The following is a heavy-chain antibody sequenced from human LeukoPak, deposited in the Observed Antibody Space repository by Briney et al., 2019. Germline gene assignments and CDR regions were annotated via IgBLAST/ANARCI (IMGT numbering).Heavy chain of an antibody. Sequence: SETLSLTCTVSGGSISSYHWSWIRQPPGKGLEWIGYIYYSGSTNYNPSLKSRVTISVDTSKNQFSLKLSSVTAADTAVYYCARGGGVITISYFPLGPDLPHYSYYYGMDVWGQGTTVTVSS. CDR1: GGSISSYH. J-gene: IGHJ6*02. D-gene: IGHD3-22*01. V-gene: IGHV4-59*01. CDR2: IYYSGST. CDR3: ARGGGVITISYFPLGPDLPHYSYYYGMDV.